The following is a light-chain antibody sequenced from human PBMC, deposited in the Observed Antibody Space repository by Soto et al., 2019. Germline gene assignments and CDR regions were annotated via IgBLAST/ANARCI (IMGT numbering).Light chain of an antibody. Sequence: QSVLTQPPSASGSPGQSVTISCTGTSSDVGGYNYVSWYQHHPGKAPKLIIYEVYKRPSWVPDRFSGSKSGNTAALTVSGLQAEDEADYYCSSYVGTNSYVFGTGTKLTVL. CDR3: SSYVGTNSYV. V-gene: IGLV2-8*01. CDR1: SSDVGGYNY. J-gene: IGLJ1*01. CDR2: EVY.